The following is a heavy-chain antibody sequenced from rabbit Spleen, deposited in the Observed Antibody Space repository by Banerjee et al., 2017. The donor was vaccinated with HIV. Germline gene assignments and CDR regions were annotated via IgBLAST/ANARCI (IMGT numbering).Heavy chain of an antibody. CDR2: IHAGSSGST. Sequence: QEQLVESGGGLVQPGGSLTLTCKASGVSFNDKDVMCWVRQAPGKGLEWIACIHAGSSGSTYYASWATGRFTITRSTSLNTLTLQMTSLTAADTATYFCARDSGTSFSTYGMDLWGQGTLVTVS. J-gene: IGHJ3*01. CDR3: ARDSGTSFSTYGMDL. D-gene: IGHD8-1*01. CDR1: GVSFNDKDV. V-gene: IGHV1S45*01.